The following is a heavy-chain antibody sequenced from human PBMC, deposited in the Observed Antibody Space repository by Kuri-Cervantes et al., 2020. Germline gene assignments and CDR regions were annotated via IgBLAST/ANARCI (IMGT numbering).Heavy chain of an antibody. CDR1: GYSISSGYY. Sequence: GSLRLSCAVSGYSISSGYYWGWIRQPPGKGLEWIGSIYHSGSTYYNPSLKSRVTISVDTSKNQFSLKLSSVTAADTAVYYCARKKLERLFDYWGQGTLVTVSS. V-gene: IGHV4-38-2*01. CDR3: ARKKLERLFDY. J-gene: IGHJ4*02. D-gene: IGHD1-1*01. CDR2: IYHSGST.